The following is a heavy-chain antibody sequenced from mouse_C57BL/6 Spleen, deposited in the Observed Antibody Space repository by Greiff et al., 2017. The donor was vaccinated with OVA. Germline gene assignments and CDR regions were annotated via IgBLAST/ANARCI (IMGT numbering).Heavy chain of an antibody. CDR3: ARYDDYGSSYGYFDV. J-gene: IGHJ1*03. D-gene: IGHD1-1*01. Sequence: VQLQQSGPELVKPGASVKIPCKASGYTFTDYNMDWVKQSHGKSLEWIGDINPNNGGTIYNQKFKGKATLTVDKSSSTAYMELRSLTSEDTAVYYGARYDDYGSSYGYFDVWGTGTTVTVSS. CDR2: INPNNGGT. V-gene: IGHV1-18*01. CDR1: GYTFTDYN.